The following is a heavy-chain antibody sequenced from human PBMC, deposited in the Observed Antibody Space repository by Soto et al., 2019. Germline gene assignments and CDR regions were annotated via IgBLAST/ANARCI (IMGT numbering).Heavy chain of an antibody. D-gene: IGHD1-20*01. CDR2: ISYDGSNQ. CDR1: GYTFRSYP. Sequence: SLRLYCAASGYTFRSYPMHCVRQAPGKGLEWVTLISYDGSNQYYADSVKGRFTISRDNSKDTLYLQMHSLTSDDTAVYFCARGPITQTSFIDHWGQGTLVTVSS. CDR3: ARGPITQTSFIDH. J-gene: IGHJ4*02. V-gene: IGHV3-30-3*01.